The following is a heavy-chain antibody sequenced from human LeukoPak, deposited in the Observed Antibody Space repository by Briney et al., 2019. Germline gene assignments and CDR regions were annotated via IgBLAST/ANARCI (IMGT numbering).Heavy chain of an antibody. CDR3: AGGALSGWYFDY. CDR1: GFTFSSYG. J-gene: IGHJ4*02. D-gene: IGHD6-19*01. CDR2: IWYDGSNK. V-gene: IGHV3-33*01. Sequence: GGSLRLSCAASGFTFSSYGMHWVRQAPGKGLEWVAVIWYDGSNKYYVDSVKGRFTISRDNSKNTLYLQMNSLRVEDTAFYYCAGGALSGWYFDYWGLGTLVTVSS.